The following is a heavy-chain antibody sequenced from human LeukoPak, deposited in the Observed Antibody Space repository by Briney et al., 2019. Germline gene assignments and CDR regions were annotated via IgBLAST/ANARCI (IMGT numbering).Heavy chain of an antibody. CDR1: GGSISSGGYS. D-gene: IGHD2-2*01. CDR2: IYHSGST. V-gene: IGHV4-30-2*01. Sequence: SQTLSLTCAVSGGSISSGGYSWSWIRQPPGKGPEWIGYIYHSGSTYYNPSLKSRVTISVDRSKNQFSLKLSSVTAADTAVYYCAGGDCSSTSCFGYWGQGTLVTVSS. CDR3: AGGDCSSTSCFGY. J-gene: IGHJ4*02.